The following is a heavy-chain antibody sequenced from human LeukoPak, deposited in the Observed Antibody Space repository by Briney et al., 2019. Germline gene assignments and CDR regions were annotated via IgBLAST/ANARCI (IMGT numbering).Heavy chain of an antibody. J-gene: IGHJ4*02. CDR3: ANNRGYYDSSAVQFDY. V-gene: IGHV4-34*01. D-gene: IGHD3-22*01. CDR1: GGSVRGYY. CDR2: INHSGST. Sequence: PSETLSLTCAVYGGSVRGYYWSWIRQPPGKGLEWIGEINHSGSTNYNPSLKSRVTISVDTSKNQFSLKLSSVTAADTAVYYCANNRGYYDSSAVQFDYWGQGTLVTVSS.